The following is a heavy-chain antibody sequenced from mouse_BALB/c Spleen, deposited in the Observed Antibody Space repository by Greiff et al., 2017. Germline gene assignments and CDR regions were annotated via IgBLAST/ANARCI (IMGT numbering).Heavy chain of an antibody. CDR2: IYPGNSDT. Sequence: EVQRVESGAELAKPGASVKMSCKASGYTFTSYWMHWVKQRPGQGLEWIGAIYPGNSDTSYNQKFKGKAKLTAVTSTSTAYMELSSLTNEDSAVYYCTREGYDGYYLAWFAYWGQGTLVTVSA. V-gene: IGHV1-5*01. J-gene: IGHJ3*01. CDR1: GYTFTSYW. D-gene: IGHD2-3*01. CDR3: TREGYDGYYLAWFAY.